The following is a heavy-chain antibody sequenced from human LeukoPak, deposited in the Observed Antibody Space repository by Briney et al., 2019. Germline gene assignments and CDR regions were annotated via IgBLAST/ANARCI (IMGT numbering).Heavy chain of an antibody. CDR3: ARQYYDFWSGYKDHYYYYMDV. D-gene: IGHD3-3*01. CDR1: GFTFSSYG. CDR2: IRYDGSNI. J-gene: IGHJ6*03. Sequence: PGGSLRLSCAASGFTFSSYGMHWVRQAPGKGLEWVAFIRYDGSNIYYADSVKGRFTISRDNSKNTLYLQMTSLRAEDTAVYYCARQYYDFWSGYKDHYYYYMDVWGKGTTVTVSS. V-gene: IGHV3-30*02.